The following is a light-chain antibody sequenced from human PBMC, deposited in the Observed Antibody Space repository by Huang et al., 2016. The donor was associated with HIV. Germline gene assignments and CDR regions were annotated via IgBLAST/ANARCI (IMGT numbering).Light chain of an antibody. Sequence: QMTQSPSSLSASVGDRVIITCRASHSISSYLNWYQQQPGKAPSLLIYAASSLQSGGPSRFSGSGSGTDFTLTIRSLQSEDFATNYCQQSYSNTFTFGAGTKVDVK. CDR3: QQSYSNTFT. CDR2: AAS. J-gene: IGKJ3*01. CDR1: HSISSY. V-gene: IGKV1-39*01.